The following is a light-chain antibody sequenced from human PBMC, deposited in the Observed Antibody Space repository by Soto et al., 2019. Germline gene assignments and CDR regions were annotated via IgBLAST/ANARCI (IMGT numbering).Light chain of an antibody. V-gene: IGLV2-14*01. CDR2: DVS. CDR3: SSYTSSRGV. CDR1: SSDVGGYNY. Sequence: QSALTQPASVSGSPGQSITISCTGTSSDVGGYNYVSGYQQHPGKAPKLMIYDVSNRPSGVSNRFSGSKSGNTASLTISGRQAEDEADYYGSSYTSSRGVFGGGTKLTVL. J-gene: IGLJ2*01.